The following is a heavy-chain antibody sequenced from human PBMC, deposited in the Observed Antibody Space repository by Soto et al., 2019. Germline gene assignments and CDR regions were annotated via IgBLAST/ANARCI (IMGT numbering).Heavy chain of an antibody. J-gene: IGHJ6*03. CDR3: ASVSRGTIFGAPSDYYMDV. CDR2: MNPNSGST. V-gene: IGHV1-8*01. D-gene: IGHD3-3*01. CDR1: GYTFTSYD. Sequence: ASVKVSCKASGYTFTSYDINWVRQATGQGLEWMGWMNPNSGSTGYAQKFQGRVTMTRNTSISTAYMELSSLRSEDTAVYYCASVSRGTIFGAPSDYYMDVWGKGTTVTVSS.